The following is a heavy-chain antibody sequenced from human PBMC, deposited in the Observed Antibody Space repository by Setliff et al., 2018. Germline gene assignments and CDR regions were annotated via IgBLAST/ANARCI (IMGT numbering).Heavy chain of an antibody. Sequence: SETLSLTCTVSGGSISSGNYYWSWIRQPAGKGLEWIGHIQTSGTTNYNPSLKSRVTISVDTSKNQFSLKLSAVTAADTAVYFCARSSVVGGYSTTYYFDYMDVWGKGTTVTV. V-gene: IGHV4-61*09. D-gene: IGHD3-3*01. CDR2: IQTSGTT. J-gene: IGHJ6*03. CDR1: GGSISSGNYY. CDR3: ARSSVVGGYSTTYYFDYMDV.